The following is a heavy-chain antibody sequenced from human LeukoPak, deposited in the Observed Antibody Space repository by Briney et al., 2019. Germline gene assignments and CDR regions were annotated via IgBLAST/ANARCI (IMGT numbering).Heavy chain of an antibody. Sequence: GASVKVSCKASGYTFPSYGINWVRQATGQGLEWMGWMSPNSGNTGYAQKFQGRVTITRNTSISTAYMELSSLRSEDTAVYYCARIPPGGSSPPDYWGQGTLVTVSS. CDR1: GYTFPSYG. D-gene: IGHD2-2*01. J-gene: IGHJ4*02. CDR3: ARIPPGGSSPPDY. V-gene: IGHV1-8*03. CDR2: MSPNSGNT.